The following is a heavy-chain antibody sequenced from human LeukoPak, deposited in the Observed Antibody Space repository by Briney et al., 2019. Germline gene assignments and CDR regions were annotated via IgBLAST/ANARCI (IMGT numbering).Heavy chain of an antibody. Sequence: ASVKVSCKASGYTFTSYYMHWVRQAPGRGLEWMGIINPSGGSTSYAQKFQGRVTMTRDTSTSTVYMELSSLRSEDTAVYYCARDGGGAMVIGDAFDIWGQGTMVTVSS. CDR1: GYTFTSYY. CDR2: INPSGGST. J-gene: IGHJ3*02. V-gene: IGHV1-46*01. CDR3: ARDGGGAMVIGDAFDI. D-gene: IGHD5-18*01.